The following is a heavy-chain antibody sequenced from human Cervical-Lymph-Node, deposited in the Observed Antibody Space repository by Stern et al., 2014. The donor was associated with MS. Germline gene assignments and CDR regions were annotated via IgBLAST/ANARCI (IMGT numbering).Heavy chain of an antibody. CDR3: ASERYTYYDDQRPPGGFDP. V-gene: IGHV1-58*01. CDR1: GFTFAHSA. Sequence: QLVQSGPEVKKPGTSVKVSCKASGFTFAHSAVQWLRQARGQGLEWMGWVGAVNGDTNYAQQFQGRVTITSDMSTGTAYMELSSLRSEDTAVYYCASERYTYYDDQRPPGGFDPWGQGTLVTVSS. CDR2: VGAVNGDT. D-gene: IGHD3-3*01. J-gene: IGHJ5*02.